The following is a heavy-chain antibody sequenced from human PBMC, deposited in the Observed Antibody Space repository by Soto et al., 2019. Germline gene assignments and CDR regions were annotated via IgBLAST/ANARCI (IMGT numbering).Heavy chain of an antibody. J-gene: IGHJ4*02. CDR2: IYYSGST. CDR3: ARVDMAPTFDY. V-gene: IGHV4-31*02. Sequence: LSLTCTVSGGSISSGGYYWSWIRQHPGKGLEWIGYIYYSGSTYYNPSLKSRVTISVDTSKNQFSLKLSSVTAADTAVYYCARVDMAPTFDYWGQGTLVTVSS. CDR1: GGSISSGGYY. D-gene: IGHD2-2*03.